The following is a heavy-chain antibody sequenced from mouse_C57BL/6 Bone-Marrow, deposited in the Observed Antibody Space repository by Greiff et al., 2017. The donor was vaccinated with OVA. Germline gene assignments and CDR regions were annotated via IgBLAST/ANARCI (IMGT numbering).Heavy chain of an antibody. CDR1: GFTFSSYA. CDR2: ISDGGSYT. D-gene: IGHD2-1*01. CDR3: ARGGYYGNYLYYFDY. V-gene: IGHV5-4*01. Sequence: EVHLVESGGGLVKPGGSLKLSCAASGFTFSSYAMSWVRQTPEKRLEWVATISDGGSYTYYPDNVKGRFTISRDNAKNNLYLQMSHLKSEDTAMYYCARGGYYGNYLYYFDYWGQGTTLTVSS. J-gene: IGHJ2*01.